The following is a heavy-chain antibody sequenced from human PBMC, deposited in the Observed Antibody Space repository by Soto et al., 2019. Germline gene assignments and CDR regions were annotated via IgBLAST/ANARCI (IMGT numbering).Heavy chain of an antibody. CDR1: GYTFTSYD. J-gene: IGHJ4*02. V-gene: IGHV1-8*01. D-gene: IGHD5-12*01. Sequence: QVPLVQSGAEVKKPGASVKVSCKASGYTFTSYDINWVRQATGQGHEWMGWMNPNSGNTGYAQKFQGRVTKTRNTSISTAYMELSSLRSEDTAVYYCAVTIVATIFSPDYWGQGTLVTVSS. CDR2: MNPNSGNT. CDR3: AVTIVATIFSPDY.